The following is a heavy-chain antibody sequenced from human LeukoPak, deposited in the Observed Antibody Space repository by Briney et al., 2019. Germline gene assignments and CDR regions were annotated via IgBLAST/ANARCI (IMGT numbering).Heavy chain of an antibody. Sequence: PSETLSLTCTVSGGSISSYYWSWIRQPAGKGLEWIGRIYSSGSTNYNPSLKSRVTMSVATSKNQFSLKLSSVTAADTAVYYCARGYNWVSPTRKFYYMDIWGKGTTVTVPS. CDR2: IYSSGST. D-gene: IGHD1-20*01. J-gene: IGHJ6*03. CDR1: GGSISSYY. V-gene: IGHV4-4*07. CDR3: ARGYNWVSPTRKFYYMDI.